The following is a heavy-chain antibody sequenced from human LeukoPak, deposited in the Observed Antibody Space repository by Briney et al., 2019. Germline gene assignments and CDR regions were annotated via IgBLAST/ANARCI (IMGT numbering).Heavy chain of an antibody. J-gene: IGHJ4*02. V-gene: IGHV3-23*01. D-gene: IGHD2-8*01. CDR3: ARNDRGALYDLDY. Sequence: GGSLRLSCVASGFTFSSYAMNWVRQAPGKGLEWVSVFSGSGGNTYYADSVKGRLTTSRDISKNTLYLQINSLRAEDTAVYYCARNDRGALYDLDYWGQGTLVTVSS. CDR2: FSGSGGNT. CDR1: GFTFSSYA.